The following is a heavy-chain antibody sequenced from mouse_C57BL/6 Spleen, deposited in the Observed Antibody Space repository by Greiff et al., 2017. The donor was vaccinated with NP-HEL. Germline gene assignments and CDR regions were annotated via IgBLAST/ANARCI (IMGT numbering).Heavy chain of an antibody. CDR2: IHPNSGST. Sequence: QVQLQQPGAELVKPGASVKLSCKASGYTFTSYWMHWVKQRPGQGLEWIGMIHPNSGSTNYNEKFKSKATLTVDKSSSTAYMQLSSLTSEDSAVYYCAGTTVVEIRFAYWGQGTLVTVSA. J-gene: IGHJ3*01. CDR1: GYTFTSYW. D-gene: IGHD1-1*01. CDR3: AGTTVVEIRFAY. V-gene: IGHV1-64*01.